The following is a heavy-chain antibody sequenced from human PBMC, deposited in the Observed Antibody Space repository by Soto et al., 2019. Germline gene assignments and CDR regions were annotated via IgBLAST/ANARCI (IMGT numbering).Heavy chain of an antibody. V-gene: IGHV4-39*01. CDR2: IYYSGTT. J-gene: IGHJ5*02. Sequence: QLQLQESGPGLVKPSETLSLTCSLSGGSISSTFYYWVWIRQPPGKGLEWIGSIYYSGTTFYNAYLKGQLTIPDETPKTHFSLRLTSVTATDTAVYFCARQKCEQPKWFDPWGQGTLVTVSS. CDR3: ARQKCEQPKWFDP. CDR1: GGSISSTFYY.